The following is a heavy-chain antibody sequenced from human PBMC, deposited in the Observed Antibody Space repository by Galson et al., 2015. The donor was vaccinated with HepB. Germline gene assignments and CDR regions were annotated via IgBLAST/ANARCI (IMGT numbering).Heavy chain of an antibody. CDR3: AKGYFYDSSGFYYEAEYFHH. D-gene: IGHD3-22*01. J-gene: IGHJ1*01. V-gene: IGHV3-23*01. CDR1: GFTFKTYA. Sequence: SLRLSCAASGFTFKTYAMSWVRQAPGKGLEWVSGISGPGGTTYYADFVKGRFTISRDNSKNTLYLQMSSLRAEDTAVYYCAKGYFYDSSGFYYEAEYFHHWGQGTLVTVSS. CDR2: ISGPGGTT.